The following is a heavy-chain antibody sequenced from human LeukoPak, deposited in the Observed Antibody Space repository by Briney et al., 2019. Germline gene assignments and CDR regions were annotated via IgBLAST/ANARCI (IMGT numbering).Heavy chain of an antibody. CDR1: GGSISSYY. D-gene: IGHD1-26*01. Sequence: SETLSLTCTVSGGSISSYYWSWIRQPPGKGLEWIGYIYYSGSTNYNPSLKSRVTISVDTSKNQFSLKLSSATAADTAVYYCATSVNSGSTYFDYWGQGTLVTVSS. J-gene: IGHJ4*02. CDR2: IYYSGST. V-gene: IGHV4-59*01. CDR3: ATSVNSGSTYFDY.